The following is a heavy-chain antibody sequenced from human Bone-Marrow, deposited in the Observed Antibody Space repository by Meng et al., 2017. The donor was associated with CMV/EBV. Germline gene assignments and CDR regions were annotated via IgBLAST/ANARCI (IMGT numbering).Heavy chain of an antibody. CDR2: MSYSGGA. CDR3: ARGRAAGYYYYYGMDV. CDR1: GVSISRGYYY. V-gene: IGHV4-39*07. Sequence: SETLSLTCTVSGVSISRGYYYWGWMRQPPGKGLEWVGSMSYSGGAYYNPSLESRATISVDTSKRQFSLRLRSVTAADTAVYYCARGRAAGYYYYYGMDVWGQGTTVTVSS. D-gene: IGHD6-13*01. J-gene: IGHJ6*02.